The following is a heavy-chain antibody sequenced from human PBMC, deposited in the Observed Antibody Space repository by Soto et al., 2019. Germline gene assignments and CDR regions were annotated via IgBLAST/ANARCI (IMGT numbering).Heavy chain of an antibody. J-gene: IGHJ4*02. V-gene: IGHV3-21*01. CDR2: ISSSSSYI. D-gene: IGHD6-19*01. CDR1: GFTFSSYS. Sequence: EVQLVESGGGLVKPGGSLRLSCAASGFTFSSYSMNWVRQAPGKGLEWVSSISSSSSYIYYADSVKGRFTSSRDNAKNSLYQQMDSLRAEDTAVYYCAREQYSSGWTPVKDWGQGTLVIVSS. CDR3: AREQYSSGWTPVKD.